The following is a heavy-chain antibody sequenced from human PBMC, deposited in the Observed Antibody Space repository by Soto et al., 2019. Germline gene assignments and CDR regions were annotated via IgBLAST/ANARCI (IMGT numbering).Heavy chain of an antibody. CDR3: ARDIPHSSSSMDY. Sequence: QVQLVESGGGVVQPGRSLRLSCAASGFTFSSYGVHWVRQAPGKGLEWVAVIWYDGSNKYYADSVKGRFTISRDNSKNTLYLQMNSLRAEDTAVYYCARDIPHSSSSMDYWGQGTLVTVSS. CDR1: GFTFSSYG. V-gene: IGHV3-33*01. J-gene: IGHJ4*02. CDR2: IWYDGSNK. D-gene: IGHD6-6*01.